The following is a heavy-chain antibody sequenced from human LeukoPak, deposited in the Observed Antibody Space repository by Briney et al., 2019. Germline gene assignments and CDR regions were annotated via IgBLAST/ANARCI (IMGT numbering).Heavy chain of an antibody. V-gene: IGHV4-59*07. CDR2: IYYSWSA. Sequence: SDTLSHTCTVSGVHISSYYWSWIRQPPGKGLDGIGYIYYSWSANYNPSLQRRVTISVDTSKSQCSLKLSSVTAGETEVYYWARWGDGYIDYWDQGTLVTVPS. D-gene: IGHD5-18*01. CDR1: GVHISSYY. J-gene: IGHJ4*02. CDR3: ARWGDGYIDY.